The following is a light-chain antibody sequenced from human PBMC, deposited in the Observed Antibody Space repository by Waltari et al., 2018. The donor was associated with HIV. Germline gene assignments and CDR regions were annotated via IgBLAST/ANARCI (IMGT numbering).Light chain of an antibody. V-gene: IGKV4-1*01. CDR2: WAT. CDR3: QQYFTNPRT. CDR1: QSLLFSSTGKNF. J-gene: IGKJ2*01. Sequence: DIVMTQSPESLTVSLGARATINCKSSQSLLFSSTGKNFLAWYQLRPGQLPKLLLSWATSRETGVPERFGGTASGTNFTLTIDNFQAEDVAIYYCQQYFTNPRTFGQGTELQI.